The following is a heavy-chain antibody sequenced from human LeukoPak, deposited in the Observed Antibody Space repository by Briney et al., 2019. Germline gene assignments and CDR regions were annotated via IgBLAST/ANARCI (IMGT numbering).Heavy chain of an antibody. CDR2: IYYSGST. J-gene: IGHJ4*02. CDR1: GGSVSSSIYY. D-gene: IGHD6-19*01. V-gene: IGHV4-39*01. Sequence: KPSETLSLTCTVSGGSVSSSIYYWSWIRQPPGKGLEWIGYIYYSGSTYYNASLKSRLTISVDTSKNQFSLKLSSVTAADTAVYYCARLSGGTQWLAPFDYWGQGTLVTVSS. CDR3: ARLSGGTQWLAPFDY.